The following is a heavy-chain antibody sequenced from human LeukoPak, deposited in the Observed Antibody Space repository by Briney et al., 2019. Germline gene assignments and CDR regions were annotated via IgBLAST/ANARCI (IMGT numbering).Heavy chain of an antibody. V-gene: IGHV1-24*01. CDR2: FDPEDGET. D-gene: IGHD3-22*01. CDR3: ARGGYYYYESSGYYLIDN. Sequence: GASVKVSCKVSGYTLTELSMHWVRQAPGKGLEWMGGFDPEDGETIYAQKFQGRVTMTEDTSTDTAYMELSSLRSEDTAVYYCARGGYYYYESSGYYLIDNWGQGTLVTVSS. CDR1: GYTLTELS. J-gene: IGHJ4*02.